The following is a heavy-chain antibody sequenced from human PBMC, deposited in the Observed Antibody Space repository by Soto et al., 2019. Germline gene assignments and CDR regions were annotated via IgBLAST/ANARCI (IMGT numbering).Heavy chain of an antibody. CDR3: AKVRVRSPGYCSGGSCYDWFDP. J-gene: IGHJ5*02. D-gene: IGHD2-15*01. V-gene: IGHV3-23*01. CDR2: ISGSGGST. Sequence: EVQLLESGGGLVQSGGSLRLSCAASGFTFSSYAMSWVRQAPGKGLEWVSAISGSGGSTYYADSVKGRFTISRDNSKNTLYLQMNSLRAEDTAVYYCAKVRVRSPGYCSGGSCYDWFDPWGQGTLVTVSS. CDR1: GFTFSSYA.